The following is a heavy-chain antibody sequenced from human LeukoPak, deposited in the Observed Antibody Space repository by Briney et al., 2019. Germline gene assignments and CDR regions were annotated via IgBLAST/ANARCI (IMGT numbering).Heavy chain of an antibody. CDR2: MKPDGSEK. Sequence: GGSLRLSCTASGFTVSNCWMSWVRQAPGKGLEWVANMKPDGSEKNYVDSVKGRFTISRDNAKNSLYLQMNSLRAEDTAVYYCARSFDYVWGRDWGQGTLVTVSS. D-gene: IGHD3-16*01. J-gene: IGHJ4*02. CDR3: ARSFDYVWGRD. V-gene: IGHV3-7*01. CDR1: GFTVSNCW.